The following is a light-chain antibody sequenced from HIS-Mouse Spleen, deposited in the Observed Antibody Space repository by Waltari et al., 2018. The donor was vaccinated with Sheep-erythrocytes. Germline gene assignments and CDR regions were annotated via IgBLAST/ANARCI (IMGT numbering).Light chain of an antibody. CDR1: RSDVGGYNY. J-gene: IGLJ1*01. CDR3: CSYAGSYNHV. CDR2: DVS. Sequence: QSALPQPRSVSGSPGQSVTISCTATRSDVGGYNYVSWYQQHPGKAPKLMIYDVSKRPSGVPDRFSGSKSGNTASLTISGLQAEDEADYYCCSYAGSYNHVFATGTKVTVL. V-gene: IGLV2-11*01.